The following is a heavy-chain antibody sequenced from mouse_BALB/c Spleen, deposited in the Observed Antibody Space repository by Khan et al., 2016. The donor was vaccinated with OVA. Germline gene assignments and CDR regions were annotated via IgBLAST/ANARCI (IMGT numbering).Heavy chain of an antibody. Sequence: QVQLQQSGGDLMKPGASVKISCKATGYTFSSYWIEWVKQRPGHGLEWLGQIFPGSVSITYNEKFKGKATFTADTSSNTAYMQLSRLTSEASAVYYCARGGYGGFAFWGQGTLVTVSA. CDR1: GYTFSSYW. J-gene: IGHJ3*01. CDR2: IFPGSVSI. D-gene: IGHD2-2*01. CDR3: ARGGYGGFAF. V-gene: IGHV1-9*01.